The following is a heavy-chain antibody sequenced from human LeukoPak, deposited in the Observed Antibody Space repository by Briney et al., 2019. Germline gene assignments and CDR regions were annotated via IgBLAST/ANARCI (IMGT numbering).Heavy chain of an antibody. V-gene: IGHV4-34*01. CDR1: GGSFSGYY. CDR3: ARGGIAADGLYFFDY. D-gene: IGHD6-13*01. CDR2: INHSGST. J-gene: IGHJ4*02. Sequence: SETLSLTCAVYGGSFSGYYWSWIRQPPGKGLEWIGEINHSGSTNYNPSLKSRVTISVDTSKNQFSLKLSSVTAADTAVYYCARGGIAADGLYFFDYWGQGTLVTVSS.